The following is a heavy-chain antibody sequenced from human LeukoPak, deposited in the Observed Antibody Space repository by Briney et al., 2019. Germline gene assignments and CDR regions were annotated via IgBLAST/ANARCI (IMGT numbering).Heavy chain of an antibody. J-gene: IGHJ3*01. CDR3: ARGTYSSGRCDVFDV. CDR2: VSPDGNSK. Sequence: PGRSLRLSCIASGFALSNYPAMHWVRQAPGKGLEWVSAVSPDGNSKYYADSVKGRFTISRDLSKDALYLEMNSLRPEDTAMYYCARGTYSSGRCDVFDVWGQGTMVTVSS. D-gene: IGHD6-19*01. CDR1: GFALSNYPA. V-gene: IGHV3-30-3*01.